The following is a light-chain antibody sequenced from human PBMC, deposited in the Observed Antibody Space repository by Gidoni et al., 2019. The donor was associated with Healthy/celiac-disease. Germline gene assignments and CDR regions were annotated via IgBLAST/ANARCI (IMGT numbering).Light chain of an antibody. CDR2: AAS. Sequence: DIQLTQSPSFLSASVGDRVTITCRASPGISSYLAWYQQKPGKAPKLLIYAASTLQSGVPSRFSGSGSGTEFTLTISSLQPEDFATYYCQQLNSYPPTFXGXTKVEIK. CDR3: QQLNSYPPT. V-gene: IGKV1-9*01. J-gene: IGKJ4*01. CDR1: PGISSY.